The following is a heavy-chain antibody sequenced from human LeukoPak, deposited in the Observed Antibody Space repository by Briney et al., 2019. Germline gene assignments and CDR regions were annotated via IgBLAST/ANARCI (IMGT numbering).Heavy chain of an antibody. CDR2: IYNTGRT. Sequence: ETLSLTCSVSGGSITNYYWSWIRQSPGKGLEWIGFIYNTGRTNYNPSLQSRVTMSIDTSKNQFSFKLSSVTAADTAVYYCARQGELAIDYWGQGTLVTVSS. J-gene: IGHJ4*02. CDR3: ARQGELAIDY. D-gene: IGHD1-26*01. CDR1: GGSITNYY. V-gene: IGHV4-59*08.